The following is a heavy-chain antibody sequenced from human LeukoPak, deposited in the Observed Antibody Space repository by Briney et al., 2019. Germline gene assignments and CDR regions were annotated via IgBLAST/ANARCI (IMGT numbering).Heavy chain of an antibody. CDR2: ISGSGGNT. Sequence: GSLRLSCAASGFTFSSYAMSWVRQAPGKGLEWVSAISGSGGNTYYADSVKGRFTISRDNSKNTLYLQMNSLRAEDTAVYYCAKVLTTLRDYYYYYGMDVWGQGTTVTVSS. CDR3: AKVLTTLRDYYYYYGMDV. D-gene: IGHD3-3*01. V-gene: IGHV3-23*01. J-gene: IGHJ6*02. CDR1: GFTFSSYA.